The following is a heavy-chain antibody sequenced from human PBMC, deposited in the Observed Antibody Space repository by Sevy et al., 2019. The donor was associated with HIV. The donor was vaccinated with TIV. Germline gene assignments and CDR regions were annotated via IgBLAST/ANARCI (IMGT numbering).Heavy chain of an antibody. CDR3: ARVRVRGYYGSGSYYLDY. CDR2: ISAYNGNT. V-gene: IGHV1-18*01. CDR1: GYTFTSYG. Sequence: ASVKVSCKASGYTFTSYGISWVRQAPGQGLEWMGWISAYNGNTNYAQKLQGRVTMTTDTSTSTAYMGLRSLRSDDTAVYYCARVRVRGYYGSGSYYLDYWGQGTLVTVSS. D-gene: IGHD3-10*01. J-gene: IGHJ4*02.